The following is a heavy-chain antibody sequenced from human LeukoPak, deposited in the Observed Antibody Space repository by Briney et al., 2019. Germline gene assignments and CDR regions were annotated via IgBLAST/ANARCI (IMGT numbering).Heavy chain of an antibody. D-gene: IGHD1-26*01. CDR3: AREWEPYYFDY. V-gene: IGHV4-30-4*08. Sequence: PSQTLSLTCTVSGVSISSGDYYWSWIRQPPGRGLEWIGYIYYSGSTYYNPSLKSRVTISVDTSKNQFSLKLSSVTAAHTAAYYCAREWEPYYFDYWGQGTLVTVSS. CDR2: IYYSGST. J-gene: IGHJ4*02. CDR1: GVSISSGDYY.